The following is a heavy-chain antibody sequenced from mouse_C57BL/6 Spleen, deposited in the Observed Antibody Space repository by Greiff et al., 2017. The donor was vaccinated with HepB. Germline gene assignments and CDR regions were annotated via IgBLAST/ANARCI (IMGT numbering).Heavy chain of an antibody. D-gene: IGHD1-1*01. CDR2: INPGSGGT. CDR3: ARCYYGSSSGYFDV. J-gene: IGHJ1*03. V-gene: IGHV1-54*01. Sequence: VQLQQSGAELVRPGTSVKVSCKASGYAFTNYLIEWVKQRPGQGLEWIGVINPGSGGTNYNEKFKGKATLTADKSSSTAYMQLSSLTSEDSAVYFCARCYYGSSSGYFDVWGTGTTVTVSS. CDR1: GYAFTNYL.